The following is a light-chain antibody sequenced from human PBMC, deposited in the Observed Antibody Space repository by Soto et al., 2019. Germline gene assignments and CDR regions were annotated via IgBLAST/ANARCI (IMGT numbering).Light chain of an antibody. Sequence: QPVLTQSPSASASLGASVKLTCTLSSAHSSYAIAWHQQQPEKGPRYLMKLNSDGSHSKGDGIPDRFSGSSSGAERYLTISSLQSEDEADYYCQTWGTGIRGVFGGGTKLTVL. CDR2: LNSDGSH. CDR3: QTWGTGIRGV. CDR1: SAHSSYA. J-gene: IGLJ2*01. V-gene: IGLV4-69*01.